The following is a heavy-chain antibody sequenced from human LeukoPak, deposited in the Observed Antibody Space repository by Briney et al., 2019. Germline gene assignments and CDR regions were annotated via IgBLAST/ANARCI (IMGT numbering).Heavy chain of an antibody. CDR1: GGSFSGYY. CDR3: ARVCSKNWFDP. J-gene: IGHJ5*02. D-gene: IGHD2-2*01. CDR2: INHSGST. Sequence: NPSETLSLTCAVYGGSFSGYYWSWIRQPPGKGLEWIGEINHSGSTNYNPSLKSRVTISVDTSKNQFSLKLSSVTAADTAVYYCARVCSKNWFDPWGQGTLVNVSS. V-gene: IGHV4-34*01.